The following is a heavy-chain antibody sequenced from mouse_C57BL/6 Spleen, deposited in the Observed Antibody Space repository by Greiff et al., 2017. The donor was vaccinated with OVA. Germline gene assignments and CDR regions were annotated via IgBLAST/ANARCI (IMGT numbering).Heavy chain of an antibody. Sequence: EVKLMESGGGLVKPGGSLKLSCAASGFTFSDYGMHWVRQAPEKGLEWVAYISSGSSTIYYADTVKGRFTISRDNAKNTLFLQMTSLRSEDTAMYYCARDYDYDVGYAMDYWGQGTSVTVSS. D-gene: IGHD2-4*01. CDR3: ARDYDYDVGYAMDY. V-gene: IGHV5-17*01. CDR1: GFTFSDYG. CDR2: ISSGSSTI. J-gene: IGHJ4*01.